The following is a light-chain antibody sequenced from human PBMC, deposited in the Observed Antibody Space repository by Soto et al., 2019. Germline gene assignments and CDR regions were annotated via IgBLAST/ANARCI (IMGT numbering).Light chain of an antibody. Sequence: ENVLTQSPGTLSLSPGERATLSCRASQSISSNQLAWYQHKPGQAPRLVIYVTSRRATGIPDRFSGSGSGTDFTLTISRLEPEDSAVYYCLHYFTAPHTFGQGTKLEV. CDR1: QSISSNQ. CDR2: VTS. CDR3: LHYFTAPHT. V-gene: IGKV3-20*01. J-gene: IGKJ2*01.